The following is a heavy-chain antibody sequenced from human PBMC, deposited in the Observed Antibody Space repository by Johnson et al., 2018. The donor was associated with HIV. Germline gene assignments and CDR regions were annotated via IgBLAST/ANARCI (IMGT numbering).Heavy chain of an antibody. V-gene: IGHV3-72*01. J-gene: IGHJ3*02. CDR2: IRNNDHSYTT. D-gene: IGHD7-27*01. Sequence: MQLVESGGGLIQPGGSLRLSCAASGFTFTDHYMDWVRQAPGKGLEWVGRIRNNDHSYTTEYAASVKGTFTILRDDSKNSLYLQMNSMKTEETAVYYCARGGEKGAFDIWGQGTMVTVSS. CDR1: GFTFTDHY. CDR3: ARGGEKGAFDI.